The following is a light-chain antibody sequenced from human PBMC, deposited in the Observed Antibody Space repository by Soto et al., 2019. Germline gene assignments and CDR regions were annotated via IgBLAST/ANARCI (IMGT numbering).Light chain of an antibody. V-gene: IGKV1-39*01. Sequence: DIQMTQSPSSLSASVGDRVTITCRASHIISSYLNWYQQKPGKAPKLLIYAASSLQSGVPSRFSGSGSGTDFTLTISSLQPEDFATYYCQQSYSTPYTFGQGTNLEIK. J-gene: IGKJ2*01. CDR1: HIISSY. CDR2: AAS. CDR3: QQSYSTPYT.